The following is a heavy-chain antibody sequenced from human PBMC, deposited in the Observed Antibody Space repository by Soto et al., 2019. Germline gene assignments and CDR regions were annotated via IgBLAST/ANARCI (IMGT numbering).Heavy chain of an antibody. J-gene: IGHJ6*02. CDR3: AAETQPGYKATYYYYYGMDV. CDR2: INPSGGST. V-gene: IGHV1-46*01. D-gene: IGHD1-20*01. CDR1: GYTFTSYY. Sequence: ASVKVPCKASGYTFTSYYMHWVRQAPGQVLEWMGIINPSGGSTSYAQKFQGRVTTTRDTPKSTVYMELSSLRSEDTAVYYCAAETQPGYKATYYYYYGMDVWGQGTTVTVSS.